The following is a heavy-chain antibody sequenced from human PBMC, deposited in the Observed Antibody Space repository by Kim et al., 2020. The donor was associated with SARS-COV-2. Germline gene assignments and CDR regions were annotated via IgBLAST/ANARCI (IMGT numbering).Heavy chain of an antibody. CDR1: GFTFSSYG. J-gene: IGHJ4*02. CDR2: ISYDGSNK. V-gene: IGHV3-30*03. Sequence: LSLTCAASGFTFSSYGMHWVRQAPGKGLEWVAVISYDGSNKHYADSVKGRFTISRDNSKNTLYLQMNSLRAEDTAVYFCATPEKAYSTTWYWGGFDYWGQGTLVTVPS. D-gene: IGHD6-13*01. CDR3: ATPEKAYSTTWYWGGFDY.